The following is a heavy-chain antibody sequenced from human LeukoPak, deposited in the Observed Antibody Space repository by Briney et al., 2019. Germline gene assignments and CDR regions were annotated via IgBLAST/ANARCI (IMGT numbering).Heavy chain of an antibody. CDR2: INPNSGGT. D-gene: IGHD3-10*01. CDR1: GYTFTGYY. V-gene: IGHV1-2*02. Sequence: GASVKVSCKASGYTFTGYYMHWVRQAPGQGLEWMGWINPNSGGTNYAQKFQGRVTMTRDTSISTAYMELSRLRSDDTAVYYCARVHGSGSYVWFDPWGQGTLVTVSS. CDR3: ARVHGSGSYVWFDP. J-gene: IGHJ5*02.